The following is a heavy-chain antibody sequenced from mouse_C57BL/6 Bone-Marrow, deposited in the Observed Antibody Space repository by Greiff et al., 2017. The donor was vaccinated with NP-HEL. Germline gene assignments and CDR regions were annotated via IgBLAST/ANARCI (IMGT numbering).Heavy chain of an antibody. D-gene: IGHD2-1*01. CDR3: ARKGSTMVYYAMDD. J-gene: IGHJ4*01. CDR2: IDPSDSYT. CDR1: GYTFTSYW. V-gene: IGHV1-59*01. Sequence: QVQLQQPGAELVRPGTSVKLSCKASGYTFTSYWMHWVKQRPGQGLEWIGVIDPSDSYTNYNQKFKGKATLTVDTSSSTAYMQLSSLTSEDSAVYYCARKGSTMVYYAMDDWGQGTSVTVSS.